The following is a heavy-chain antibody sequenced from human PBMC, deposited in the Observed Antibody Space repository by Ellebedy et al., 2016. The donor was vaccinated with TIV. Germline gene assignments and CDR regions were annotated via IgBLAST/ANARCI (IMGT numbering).Heavy chain of an antibody. V-gene: IGHV3-64*04. Sequence: GESLKISCSASGFTFSSYAMHWVRQAPGKGLEYVSAISSNGSSTSYADSVKGRFTISRDNAKNTLYLQMNSLRAEDTAVYYCARDRWFGLSEDYWGQGTLVTVSS. D-gene: IGHD3-10*01. CDR2: ISSNGSST. J-gene: IGHJ4*02. CDR1: GFTFSSYA. CDR3: ARDRWFGLSEDY.